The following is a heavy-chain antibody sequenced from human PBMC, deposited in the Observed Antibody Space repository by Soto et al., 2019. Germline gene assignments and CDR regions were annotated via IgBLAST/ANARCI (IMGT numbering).Heavy chain of an antibody. CDR2: INAGNGNT. CDR1: GYTFNSYA. D-gene: IGHD2-21*02. J-gene: IGHJ4*02. V-gene: IGHV1-3*01. CDR3: ARSIVVATALDY. Sequence: ASVRFSCNAAGYTFNSYAMHWVRQAPGQRLEWMGWINAGNGNTKYSQKFQGRVTITRDTSASTAYMELSSLRSEDTAVYYCARSIVVATALDYWGQGTLVTAP.